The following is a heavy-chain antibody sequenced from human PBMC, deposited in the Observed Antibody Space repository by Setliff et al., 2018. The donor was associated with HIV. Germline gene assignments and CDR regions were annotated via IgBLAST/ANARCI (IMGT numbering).Heavy chain of an antibody. CDR1: GGSISSYY. D-gene: IGHD3-3*01. CDR3: ARQGGFWDPYFSQSYYYYYMDV. Sequence: SETLCLTCTVSGGSISSYYWSWIRQPAGKGLEWIGRIYTSGSTNYNPSLKSRVTMSVETSKNQFSLKMTSVTAADTAVYYCARQGGFWDPYFSQSYYYYYMDVWGKGTTVTVS. V-gene: IGHV4-4*07. CDR2: IYTSGST. J-gene: IGHJ6*03.